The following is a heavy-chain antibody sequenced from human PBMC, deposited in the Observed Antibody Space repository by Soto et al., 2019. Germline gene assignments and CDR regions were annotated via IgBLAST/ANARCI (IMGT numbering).Heavy chain of an antibody. CDR1: GYTFTRFG. Sequence: ASVKVSCKASGYTFTRFGISWVRQAPGQGLEWMGWISAYNGNTNYAQKFQGRITMTTDTPTNTAYMELRSLRSDDTAVYYCARTVEYDSIPYYYADFWGQGTLVTVSS. CDR3: ARTVEYDSIPYYYADF. V-gene: IGHV1-18*01. CDR2: ISAYNGNT. D-gene: IGHD2-21*01. J-gene: IGHJ4*01.